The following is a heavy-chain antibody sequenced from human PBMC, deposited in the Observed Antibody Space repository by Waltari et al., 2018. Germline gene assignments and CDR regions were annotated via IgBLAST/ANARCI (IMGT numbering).Heavy chain of an antibody. J-gene: IGHJ4*02. CDR2: INTDTSGT. CDR1: GCIFNIYW. CDR3: ARECLGYCSGSLDY. D-gene: IGHD2-15*01. Sequence: EVQLVESGGGLVQPGGSLRLACASSGCIFNIYWMQWVRQAPGTGLVWVSRINTDTSGTSYADSVKGRCTISRDNAKNTVYLQMNSLRADDTAIYYCARECLGYCSGSLDYWGQGTMVTVSS. V-gene: IGHV3-74*01.